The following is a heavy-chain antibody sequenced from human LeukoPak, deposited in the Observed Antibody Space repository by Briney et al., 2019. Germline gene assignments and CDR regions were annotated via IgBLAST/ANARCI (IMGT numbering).Heavy chain of an antibody. CDR1: GYTFTGYY. CDR2: INPNSGGT. Sequence: ASVKVSCKASGYTFTGYYMHWVRQAPGQGLEWMGWINPNSGGTNYAQKFQGRVTITTDESTSTAYMELSSLRSEDTAVYYCARGHDHDYGDYWGQGTLVTVSS. V-gene: IGHV1-2*02. J-gene: IGHJ4*02. CDR3: ARGHDHDYGDY.